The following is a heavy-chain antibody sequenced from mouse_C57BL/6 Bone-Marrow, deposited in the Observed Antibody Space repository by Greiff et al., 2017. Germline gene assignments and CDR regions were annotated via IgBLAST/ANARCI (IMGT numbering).Heavy chain of an antibody. CDR3: ARSYGNLDY. J-gene: IGHJ2*01. CDR1: GYAFSSSW. D-gene: IGHD2-1*01. Sequence: VQLKESGPELVKPGASVKISCKASGYAFSSSWMNWVKQRPGKGLEWIGRIYPGDGDTNYNGKFKGKATLTADKSSSTAYMQLSSLTSEDSAVYFCARSYGNLDYWGQGTTLTVSS. V-gene: IGHV1-82*01. CDR2: IYPGDGDT.